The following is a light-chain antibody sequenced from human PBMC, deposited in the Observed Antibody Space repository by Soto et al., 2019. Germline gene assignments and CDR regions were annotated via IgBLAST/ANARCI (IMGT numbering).Light chain of an antibody. V-gene: IGKV1-6*01. J-gene: IGKJ4*01. CDR2: GAS. CDR1: QDISND. CDR3: LQDHEHLT. Sequence: AIQMTQSPSSLSASVGDRVTITCRASQDISNDLGWYQQKPGKAPNLLIYGASTLQSGVPSRFSGGGSGTDFTLTSSSLQPDDSASYYCLQDHEHLTFGGGTRVEIK.